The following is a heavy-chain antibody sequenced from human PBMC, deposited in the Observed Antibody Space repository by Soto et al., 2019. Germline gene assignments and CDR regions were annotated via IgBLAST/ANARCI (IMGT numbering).Heavy chain of an antibody. Sequence: SETLSLTCTVSVGSISSYYWSWIRQHPGKGLEWIGYIYYSGSTNYNPSLNIRVTISVDTSKNKFSLKLSSVTAADTAVYYCARARYYFDYWGQGTLVTVSS. CDR2: IYYSGST. CDR1: VGSISSYY. J-gene: IGHJ4*02. V-gene: IGHV4-59*01. CDR3: ARARYYFDY.